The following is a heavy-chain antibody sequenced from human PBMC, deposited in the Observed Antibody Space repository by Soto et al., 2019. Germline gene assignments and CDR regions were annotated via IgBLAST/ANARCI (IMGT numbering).Heavy chain of an antibody. D-gene: IGHD6-19*01. CDR3: GRDISTVAGPLGS. Sequence: QVQLQESGPGLVQPSQTLSLSCIVSGDSISSGGYYWSWILQHPGQGLEWIGYIHNSGSTFRNPSPERRGAISVDTSKNQSALKLNSVTAADTAVYYCGRDISTVAGPLGSGGQGTLVPVSS. J-gene: IGHJ4*02. V-gene: IGHV4-31*03. CDR1: GDSISSGGYY. CDR2: IHNSGST.